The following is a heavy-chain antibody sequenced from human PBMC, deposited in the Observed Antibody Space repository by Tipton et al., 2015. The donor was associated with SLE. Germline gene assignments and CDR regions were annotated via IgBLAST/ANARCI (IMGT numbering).Heavy chain of an antibody. Sequence: LRLSCAASGFTFSSYWMSWIRQPPGKGLEWIGSIYHSGSTYYNPSLKSRVTMSLDTSENYFSLKLSSVTAADTAVYYCAKEGGYVVRDNYWGQGTLVTVSS. CDR3: AKEGGYVVRDNY. J-gene: IGHJ4*02. V-gene: IGHV4-38-2*01. CDR1: GFTFSSYW. CDR2: IYHSGST. D-gene: IGHD3-9*01.